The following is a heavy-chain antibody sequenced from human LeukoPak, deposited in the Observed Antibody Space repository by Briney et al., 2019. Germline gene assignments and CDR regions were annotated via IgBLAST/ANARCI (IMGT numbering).Heavy chain of an antibody. Sequence: PGGSLRLSCVASGFTFGSYTMNWVRQAPGKGLEWVSSISGSSAYTYYADSTQGRFIISRDNAKKSLYLQLNSLRAEDTAVYYCARDPCSGGTCYSRGFDYWGQGSLVSVSS. V-gene: IGHV3-21*01. CDR2: ISGSSAYT. D-gene: IGHD2-15*01. CDR1: GFTFGSYT. J-gene: IGHJ4*02. CDR3: ARDPCSGGTCYSRGFDY.